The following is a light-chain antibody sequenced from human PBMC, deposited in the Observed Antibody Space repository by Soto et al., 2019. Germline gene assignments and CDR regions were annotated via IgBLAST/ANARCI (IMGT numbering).Light chain of an antibody. J-gene: IGKJ1*01. Sequence: EIAMTQSPATLSVSPGERGTLPCRASQSVSSNLAWYQQKPGQAPRIVIYGEYSRATGIPDRFSGSGSGTDFTLTISRLEPEDFAVYYCQQYGSSPRTFGPGTKVDIK. CDR2: GEY. CDR1: QSVSSN. V-gene: IGKV3-20*01. CDR3: QQYGSSPRT.